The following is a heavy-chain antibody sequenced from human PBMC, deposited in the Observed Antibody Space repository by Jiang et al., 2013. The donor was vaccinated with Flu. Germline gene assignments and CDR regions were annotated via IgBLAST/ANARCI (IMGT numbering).Heavy chain of an antibody. V-gene: IGHV3-11*05. Sequence: WVSYISSSSSYTNYADSVKGRFTISRDNAKNSLYLQMNSLRAEDTAVYYCARDFGGAEGRLGARGYDPWGQGTLVTVSS. D-gene: IGHD1-26*01. CDR2: ISSSSSYT. CDR3: ARDFGGAEGRLGARGYDP. J-gene: IGHJ5*02.